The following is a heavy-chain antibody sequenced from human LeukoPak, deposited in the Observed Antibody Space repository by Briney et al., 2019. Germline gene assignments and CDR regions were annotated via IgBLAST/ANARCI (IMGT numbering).Heavy chain of an antibody. CDR1: GGSFSGYY. V-gene: IGHV4-34*01. D-gene: IGHD6-13*01. CDR2: INHSGST. Sequence: SETLSLTCAVYGGSFSGYYWSWIRQPPGKGLEWIGEINHSGSTNYNPSLKSRVTISVDTSKNQFSLKLSSVTAADTAVYYCARDRLGIAAAGTSGMDVWGQGTTVTVSS. J-gene: IGHJ6*02. CDR3: ARDRLGIAAAGTSGMDV.